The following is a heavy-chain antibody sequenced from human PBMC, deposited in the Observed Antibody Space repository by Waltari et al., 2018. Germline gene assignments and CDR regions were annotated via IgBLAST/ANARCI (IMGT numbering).Heavy chain of an antibody. V-gene: IGHV4-38-2*02. CDR1: GYSLSSGYY. CDR2: IYHSGST. CDR3: AKIQGDYYDSSGYYAY. J-gene: IGHJ4*02. D-gene: IGHD3-22*01. Sequence: QVQLQESGPGLVKPSETLSLTCTVSGYSLSSGYYWGWIRQPPGKGREWSGRIYHSGSTYYNPSLKSRVTISVDTSKNQFSLKLSSVTAADTAVYYCAKIQGDYYDSSGYYAYWGQGTLVTVSS.